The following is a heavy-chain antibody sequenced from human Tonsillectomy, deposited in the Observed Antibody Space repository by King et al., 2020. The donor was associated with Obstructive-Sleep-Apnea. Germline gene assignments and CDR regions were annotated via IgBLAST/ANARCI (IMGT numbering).Heavy chain of an antibody. D-gene: IGHD2-15*01. CDR3: AGGYCSGGSCYYYYGMDV. V-gene: IGHV4-59*01. J-gene: IGHJ6*02. CDR2: IYYSGST. Sequence: QLQESGPGLVKPSETLSLTCTVSGGSISSYYWSWIRQPPGKGLEWIGYIYYSGSTNYNPSLKSRVTISVDTSKNQFSLKLSSVTAADTAVYYCAGGYCSGGSCYYYYGMDVWGQGTTVTVSS. CDR1: GGSISSYY.